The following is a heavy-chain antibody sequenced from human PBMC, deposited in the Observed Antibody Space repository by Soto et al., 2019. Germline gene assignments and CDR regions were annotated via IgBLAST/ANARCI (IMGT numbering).Heavy chain of an antibody. V-gene: IGHV4-31*03. CDR3: ARVVDYGDYDFIEY. J-gene: IGHJ4*02. CDR1: GDSISSGGYY. Sequence: QVQLQESGPGLVKPSQTLSLTCTVSGDSISSGGYYWSWIRQHPGKGLEWIGYIYYRGDTFYNPSLKSRVTISIDTSKNQFSLKLSSVTAADAAVYFCARVVDYGDYDFIEYWGQGTLVTVSS. CDR2: IYYRGDT. D-gene: IGHD4-17*01.